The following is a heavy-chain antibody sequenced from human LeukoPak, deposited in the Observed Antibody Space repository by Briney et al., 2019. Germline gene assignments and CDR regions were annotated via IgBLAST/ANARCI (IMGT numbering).Heavy chain of an antibody. CDR2: ISGSGGST. CDR3: AKDPGTTSYYDSSGYFRGDH. CDR1: GFTFSSYA. Sequence: GGSLRLSCAASGFTFSSYAMSWVRQAPGKGLEWVSAISGSGGSTYYADSVKGRFTISRDNSKNTQYLQMNSLRAEDTAAYYCAKDPGTTSYYDSSGYFRGDHWGQGTLVTVSS. V-gene: IGHV3-23*01. D-gene: IGHD3-22*01. J-gene: IGHJ4*02.